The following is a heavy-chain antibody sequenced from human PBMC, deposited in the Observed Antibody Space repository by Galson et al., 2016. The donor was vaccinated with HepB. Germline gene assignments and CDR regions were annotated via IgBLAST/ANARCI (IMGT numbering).Heavy chain of an antibody. J-gene: IGHJ6*02. Sequence: SLRLSCAASGFTFGDYYMSWIRQAPGKGLEWISYITGSGFTMSYADSVKGRFTVSRDNAKSSLYLQMNSLRAEDTAVYYCARDGAGAMRKQLVYYYHYGMDVWGQGTTVTVSS. CDR1: GFTFGDYY. D-gene: IGHD6-13*01. V-gene: IGHV3-11*04. CDR3: ARDGAGAMRKQLVYYYHYGMDV. CDR2: ITGSGFTM.